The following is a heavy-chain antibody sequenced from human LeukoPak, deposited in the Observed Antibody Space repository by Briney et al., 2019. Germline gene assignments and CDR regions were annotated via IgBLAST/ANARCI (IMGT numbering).Heavy chain of an antibody. CDR2: ITSSDRT. CDR1: GFTFSSYA. V-gene: IGHV3-23*01. Sequence: GGSLRLSCAASGFTFSSYAVAWVRQAPGKGLEWVSSITSSDRTYYADSAKGRFTISRDNSKNTLYMEMTSLRAEDTAVYYCAKGDYGDCYWGQGTLVTVSS. D-gene: IGHD4-17*01. CDR3: AKGDYGDCY. J-gene: IGHJ4*02.